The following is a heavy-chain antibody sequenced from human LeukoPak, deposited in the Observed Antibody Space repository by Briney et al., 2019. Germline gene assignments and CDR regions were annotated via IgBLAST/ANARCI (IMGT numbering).Heavy chain of an antibody. CDR2: ISAYDGNT. V-gene: IGHV1-18*01. D-gene: IGHD3-22*01. J-gene: IGHJ3*02. CDR3: ARVITMIQIQDAFDI. CDR1: GYTFTSYG. Sequence: ASVKVSCKASGYTFTSYGFSWVRQAPGQGPEWMGWISAYDGNTNSAQKFQGRVTMTTDTSTSTAYMELRSLRYDDTAVYYCARVITMIQIQDAFDIWGQGTMVTVSS.